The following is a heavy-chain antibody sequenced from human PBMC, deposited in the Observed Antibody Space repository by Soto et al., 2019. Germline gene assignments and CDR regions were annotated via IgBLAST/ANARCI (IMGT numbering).Heavy chain of an antibody. CDR2: IDPSDSYT. CDR1: GYSFTSYW. CDR3: ARTSGYIRGLWWFDP. V-gene: IGHV5-10-1*01. Sequence: PGESLKISCKGSGYSFTSYWISWVRQMPGKGLEWMGRIDPSDSYTNYSPSFQGHVTISADKSISTAYLQWSSLKAPDTAMYYCARTSGYIRGLWWFDPWGQGTLVTVSS. J-gene: IGHJ5*02. D-gene: IGHD6-19*01.